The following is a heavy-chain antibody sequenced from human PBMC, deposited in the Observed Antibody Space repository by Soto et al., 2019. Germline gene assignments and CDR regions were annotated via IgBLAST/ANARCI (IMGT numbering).Heavy chain of an antibody. CDR3: PRSSYCSGGTCTNWFHP. V-gene: IGHV1-18*01. D-gene: IGHD2-15*01. J-gene: IGHJ5*02. CDR1: GYTFTDYA. CDR2: ISTSIGHT. Sequence: ASVKVSWKXSGYTFTDYAITWVRQAPGQGLEWVGWISTSIGHTNYAQNFQGRVTMTTVSSTTTAYMELRNLRSDDTATYYCPRSSYCSGGTCTNWFHPWGQGTLVTVSS.